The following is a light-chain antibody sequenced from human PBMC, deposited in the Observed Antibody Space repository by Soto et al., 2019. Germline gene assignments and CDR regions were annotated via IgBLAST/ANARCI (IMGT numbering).Light chain of an antibody. V-gene: IGLV2-14*01. CDR1: SSDVGGYNY. CDR3: SSYTSSSTGV. J-gene: IGLJ2*01. Sequence: QSALTQPASVSGSPGQSITISCTGTSSDVGGYNYVSWYQQHPGKAPKLMIYDVSNRPSGVSNRFSGSKSGNTASLTISGLQAEDEADYYCSSYTSSSTGVFGGGTQPTVL. CDR2: DVS.